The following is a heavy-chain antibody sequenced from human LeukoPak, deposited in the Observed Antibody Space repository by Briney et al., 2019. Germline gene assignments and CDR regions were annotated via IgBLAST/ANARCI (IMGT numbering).Heavy chain of an antibody. V-gene: IGHV3-23*01. CDR2: ISGGGETT. CDR3: AGDYADYVGYFFFDY. J-gene: IGHJ4*02. D-gene: IGHD4-17*01. Sequence: GGSLRLSCAASGFTFNNYAMNWVRQAPGKGLEWVSSISGGGETTYYADSAKGRFTISRDNSQNTLYLQMNSLRAEDTAVYYCAGDYADYVGYFFFDYWGQGTLVTVSS. CDR1: GFTFNNYA.